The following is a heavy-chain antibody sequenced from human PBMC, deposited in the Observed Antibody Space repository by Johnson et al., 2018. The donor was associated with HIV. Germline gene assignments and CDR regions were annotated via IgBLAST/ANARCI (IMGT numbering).Heavy chain of an antibody. D-gene: IGHD3-10*01. CDR2: IWYDGSNK. CDR3: AKPITRVQGGDGDDAVDI. Sequence: QVQLVESGGGVVQPGRSLRLSCAASGFTFSSFGMHCVRQAPGKGLEWVAVIWYDGSNKYYADSVKGRFTISRDNSKNTLFLQMNSLRAEDTAVYYCAKPITRVQGGDGDDAVDIWGQGTMVTVSS. V-gene: IGHV3-33*06. J-gene: IGHJ3*02. CDR1: GFTFSSFG.